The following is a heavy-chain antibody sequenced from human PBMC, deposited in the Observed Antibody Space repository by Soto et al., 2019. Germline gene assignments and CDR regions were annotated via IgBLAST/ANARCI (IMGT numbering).Heavy chain of an antibody. CDR3: ARDRGKLLWFGELSL. D-gene: IGHD3-10*01. Sequence: GGSLRLSCAASGFTVSSNYMSWVRQAPGKGLEWVSVIYSGGSTYYADSVKGRFTISRDNSKNTLYLQMNSLRAEDTAVYYCARDRGKLLWFGELSLWGQGTLVTVSS. V-gene: IGHV3-66*01. J-gene: IGHJ4*02. CDR2: IYSGGST. CDR1: GFTVSSNY.